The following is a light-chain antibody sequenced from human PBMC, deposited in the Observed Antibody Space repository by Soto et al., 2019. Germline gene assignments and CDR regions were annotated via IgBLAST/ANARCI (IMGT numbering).Light chain of an antibody. CDR2: GAS. Sequence: EIVLPQSPATLSVSPVESVTLSCRASQIISRSHIAWYQQKPGQAPRLLIYGASIRAAAITDRFSGSGSGTDFTLTISRLEPEDFAVYYCQQYGSYPFTFGPGTNVDI. CDR1: QIISRSH. CDR3: QQYGSYPFT. V-gene: IGKV3-20*01. J-gene: IGKJ3*01.